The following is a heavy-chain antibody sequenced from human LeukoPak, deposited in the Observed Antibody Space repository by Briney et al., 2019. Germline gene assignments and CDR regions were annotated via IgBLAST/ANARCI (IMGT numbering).Heavy chain of an antibody. D-gene: IGHD3-22*01. CDR1: GFTFSSYA. CDR3: AKFKSSGCYYYYYMDV. V-gene: IGHV3-23*01. CDR2: ISGSGGST. J-gene: IGHJ6*03. Sequence: PGGSLTLSCAASGFTFSSYAMSWVRQAPGKGLEWVSAISGSGGSTYYADSVKGRFTISRDNSKNTLYLQMNSLRAEDTAVYYCAKFKSSGCYYYYYMDVWGKGTTVTVSS.